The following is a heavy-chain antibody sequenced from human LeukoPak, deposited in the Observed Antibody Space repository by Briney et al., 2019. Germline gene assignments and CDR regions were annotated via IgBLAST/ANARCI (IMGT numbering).Heavy chain of an antibody. CDR1: GITFSNYW. V-gene: IGHV3-7*01. Sequence: GESLRLSCAASGITFSNYWMNWVRQAPGRGLEWVANIKQDGSEKFYVASVTGRFTISRDNAKKSLYLQMNSLRAEDTAVYYCARDGLYDSSGRGDAFDIWGQGTMVTVSS. CDR2: IKQDGSEK. D-gene: IGHD3-22*01. CDR3: ARDGLYDSSGRGDAFDI. J-gene: IGHJ3*02.